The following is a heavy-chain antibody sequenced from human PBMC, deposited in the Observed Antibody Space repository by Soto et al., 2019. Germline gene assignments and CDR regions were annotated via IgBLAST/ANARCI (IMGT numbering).Heavy chain of an antibody. CDR2: IRSKAYGGTT. J-gene: IGHJ6*02. CDR1: GFTFGDYA. CDR3: TTYRGTSYYYYGLDV. V-gene: IGHV3-49*04. Sequence: TGGSLRLSCTTSGFTFGDYAMSWVRQAPGKGLEWVGFIRSKAYGGTTEYAASVKARFTISRDDSKSIVYLQMNSLKTEDTAVYYCTTYRGTSYYYYGLDVWGQGTTVTVSS. D-gene: IGHD2-15*01.